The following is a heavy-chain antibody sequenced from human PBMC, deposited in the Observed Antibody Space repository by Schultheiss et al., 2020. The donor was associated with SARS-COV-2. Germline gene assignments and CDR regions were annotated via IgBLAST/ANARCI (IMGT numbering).Heavy chain of an antibody. V-gene: IGHV3-74*01. CDR3: ARAPTHYYYYMDV. J-gene: IGHJ6*03. CDR1: GFTFSTSW. CDR2: INTDGKTT. Sequence: GGSLRLSCAASGFTFSTSWMHWVRQAPGKGLVWLSGINTDGKTTRYADSVKGRFTVSRDNAKNTLYLQMNSLRAEDTAVYYCARAPTHYYYYMDVWGKGTTVTVSS.